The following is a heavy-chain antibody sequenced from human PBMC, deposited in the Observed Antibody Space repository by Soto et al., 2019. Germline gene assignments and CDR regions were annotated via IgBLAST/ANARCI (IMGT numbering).Heavy chain of an antibody. CDR1: GGSISSSSYY. V-gene: IGHV4-39*01. Sequence: QLQLQESGPGLVKPSETLSLTCTVSGGSISSSSYYWGWIRQPPGKGLEWIGSIYYSGSTYYNPSLKSRVTISVDTSKNQFSLKLSSVTAADTAVYYCARLPRLVTDYYYYGMDVWGQGTTVTVSS. D-gene: IGHD4-4*01. CDR3: ARLPRLVTDYYYYGMDV. J-gene: IGHJ6*02. CDR2: IYYSGST.